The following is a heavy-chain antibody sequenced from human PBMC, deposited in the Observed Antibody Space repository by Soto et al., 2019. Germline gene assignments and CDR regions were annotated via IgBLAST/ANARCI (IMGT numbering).Heavy chain of an antibody. CDR1: GFTFSSYG. Sequence: PGGSLRLSCAASGFTFSSYGMHWVRQAPGKGLEWVAVIFHDGSNKYYADSVKGRFTISRDNSKNTLYLQMNSLGAEDTAVYYCARDFVVGGPTINYYYGMDVWGQGTTVTVSS. J-gene: IGHJ6*02. D-gene: IGHD1-26*01. CDR2: IFHDGSNK. CDR3: ARDFVVGGPTINYYYGMDV. V-gene: IGHV3-30*12.